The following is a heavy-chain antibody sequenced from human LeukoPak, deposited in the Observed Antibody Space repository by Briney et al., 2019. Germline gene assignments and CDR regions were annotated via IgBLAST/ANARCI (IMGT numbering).Heavy chain of an antibody. D-gene: IGHD3-10*01. CDR1: GFSVSADF. CDR3: SSGSSLVHEF. CDR2: IYSGDSA. V-gene: IGHV3-53*01. Sequence: GGSLRLSCASSGFSVSADFVSWVRQAPGKGLEWVSVIYSGDSAYYADSVRGRFTISRDTPRDIIYLQMNGLRAEDTAVYYCSSGSSLVHEFWGQGTLVTVSS. J-gene: IGHJ1*01.